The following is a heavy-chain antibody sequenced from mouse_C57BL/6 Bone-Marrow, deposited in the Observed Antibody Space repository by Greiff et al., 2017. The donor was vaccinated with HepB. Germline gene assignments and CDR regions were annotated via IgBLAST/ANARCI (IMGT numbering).Heavy chain of an antibody. CDR1: GFNIKDDY. Sequence: VQLQQSGAELVRPGASVKLSCTASGFNIKDDYMHWVKQRPEQGLEWIGWIDPENGDTEYASKFQGKATITADTTSNKAYLQLSSMTSEDTAVYYCTTIYYCGSRGYWYFDVWGTGTTVTVSS. CDR2: IDPENGDT. CDR3: TTIYYCGSRGYWYFDV. V-gene: IGHV14-4*01. J-gene: IGHJ1*03. D-gene: IGHD1-1*01.